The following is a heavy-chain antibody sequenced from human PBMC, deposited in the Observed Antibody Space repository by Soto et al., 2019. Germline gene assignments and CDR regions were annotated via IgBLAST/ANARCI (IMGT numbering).Heavy chain of an antibody. Sequence: SGPTLVNPTETVTLTCTLSGISLSIRGVGLGWVRQTPGKALEWLALIYWNDVKHYSPSLESRLTIFKDTSKNLAVLTMTDMDPVDTGTYYCARGLATLPVFAFDVWGQGTAVTVSS. J-gene: IGHJ3*01. D-gene: IGHD6-6*01. CDR2: IYWNDVK. CDR1: GISLSIRGVG. V-gene: IGHV2-5*01. CDR3: ARGLATLPVFAFDV.